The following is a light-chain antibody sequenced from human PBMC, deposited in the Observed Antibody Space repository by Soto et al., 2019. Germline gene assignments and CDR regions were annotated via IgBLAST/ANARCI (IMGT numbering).Light chain of an antibody. CDR1: SSGIRDYNY. J-gene: IGLJ1*01. CDR2: EVS. V-gene: IGLV2-14*01. CDR3: SSKSPDF. Sequence: QSALTQPASVSGSPGQSITISCTGTSSGIRDYNYVSWYQQLPGNAPKLIMYEVSNRPSGISNRFSGSKSGSTASLTISGLQAEDEADYYCSSKSPDFFGTGTKLTVL.